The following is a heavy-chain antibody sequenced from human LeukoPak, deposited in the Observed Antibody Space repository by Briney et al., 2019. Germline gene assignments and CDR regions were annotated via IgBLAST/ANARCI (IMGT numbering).Heavy chain of an antibody. V-gene: IGHV3-66*01. CDR2: MYSGVIT. CDR1: EVSVGSNY. CDR3: ARNYYDSSGYFQDAFDI. Sequence: PGGSLRLSCAASEVSVGSNYMSWVRRAPGKGLEWGSVMYSGVITYYADSVKGRFTISRDKSKNTLSLKMNSLRDEDTAVYYCARNYYDSSGYFQDAFDIWGQGTMVTVSS. D-gene: IGHD3-22*01. J-gene: IGHJ3*02.